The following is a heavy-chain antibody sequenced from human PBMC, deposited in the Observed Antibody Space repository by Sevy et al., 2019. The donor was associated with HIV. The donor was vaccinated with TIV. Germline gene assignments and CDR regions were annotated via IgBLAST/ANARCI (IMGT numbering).Heavy chain of an antibody. V-gene: IGHV3-23*01. CDR2: IGGSGTST. J-gene: IGHJ2*01. CDR3: AKRGNYDSRYWYFDL. D-gene: IGHD3-22*01. Sequence: GGSLRLSCEASGFTFSCCAMTWVRQTPGKGLEWVSTIGGSGTSTFYADSVRGRFIISRDKSKNTLFLQMNSLRAEDTAVYFCAKRGNYDSRYWYFDLWGRGTLVTVSS. CDR1: GFTFSCCA.